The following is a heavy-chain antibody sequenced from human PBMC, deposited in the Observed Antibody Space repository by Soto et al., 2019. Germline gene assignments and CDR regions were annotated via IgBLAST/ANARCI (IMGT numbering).Heavy chain of an antibody. CDR2: IGCGGTTI. CDR1: GFTFSSYE. V-gene: IGHV3-48*03. J-gene: IGHJ6*02. D-gene: IGHD3-16*01. CDR3: ARHQCTFCGLDV. Sequence: PGGSLRLSCVASGFTFSSYEMNWVRQAPGEGLEWVSSIGCGGTTISYADSMKGRFTISRDNAKNSLYLQMSSLRAEDTAVYYCARHQCTFCGLDVWGQGTTVTVSS.